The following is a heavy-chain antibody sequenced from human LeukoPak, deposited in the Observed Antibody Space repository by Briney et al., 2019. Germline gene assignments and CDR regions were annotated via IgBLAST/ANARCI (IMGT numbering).Heavy chain of an antibody. CDR3: ARDRGYCSSTSCYDAFDI. V-gene: IGHV1-69*04. Sequence: SVKVSCKASGGTFSSYAISWVRQAPGQGLEWMGRIIPILGIASYAQKFQGRVTITADKSTSTAYMELSSLRSEDTAVYYCARDRGYCSSTSCYDAFDIWGQGAMVTVSS. D-gene: IGHD2-2*01. J-gene: IGHJ3*02. CDR1: GGTFSSYA. CDR2: IIPILGIA.